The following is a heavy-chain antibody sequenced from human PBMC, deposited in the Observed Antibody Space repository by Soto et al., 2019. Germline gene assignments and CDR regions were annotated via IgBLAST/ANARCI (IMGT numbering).Heavy chain of an antibody. D-gene: IGHD3-16*01. CDR1: GGSISSSSYY. J-gene: IGHJ4*02. CDR3: ARQRSCGGVQPLGY. V-gene: IGHV4-39*01. Sequence: QLQLQESGPGLVKPSETLSLTCTVSGGSISSSSYYWGWIRQPPGKGLEWIESIYYSGSTYYNPSLKSRVAISVDPSKNQSALQLRSVTAADTAVYYCARQRSCGGVQPLGYWGQGTLVTVSS. CDR2: IYYSGST.